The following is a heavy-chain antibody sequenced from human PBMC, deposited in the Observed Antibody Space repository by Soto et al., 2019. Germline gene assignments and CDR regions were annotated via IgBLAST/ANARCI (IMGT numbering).Heavy chain of an antibody. J-gene: IGHJ4*02. Sequence: QVQLVESGGGLVKPGGSLRLSCAASGFTFSDYYMSWIRQAPGKGLEWVSYISSSSSYTNYADSVKGRFTISRDNAKNSLYLQMNSLRAEDTAVYYCARVGSFGVRTPDYWGQGTLVTVSS. CDR1: GFTFSDYY. CDR3: ARVGSFGVRTPDY. CDR2: ISSSSSYT. V-gene: IGHV3-11*06. D-gene: IGHD3-3*01.